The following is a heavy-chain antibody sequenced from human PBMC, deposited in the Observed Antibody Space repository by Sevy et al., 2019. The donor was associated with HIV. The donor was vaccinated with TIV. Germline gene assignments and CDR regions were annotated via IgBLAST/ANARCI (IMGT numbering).Heavy chain of an antibody. Sequence: GGSLRLSCAASGFIFSDYYMAWVRQAPGKGLEWISYVSRGGYTIYSADSVEGRFSISRDDAKDSLFLQMDSLRAEDTAFYYCARGVHYDDADWGFDYWGQGALVTVSS. CDR3: ARGVHYDDADWGFDY. V-gene: IGHV3-11*01. J-gene: IGHJ4*02. D-gene: IGHD3-22*01. CDR2: VSRGGYTI. CDR1: GFIFSDYY.